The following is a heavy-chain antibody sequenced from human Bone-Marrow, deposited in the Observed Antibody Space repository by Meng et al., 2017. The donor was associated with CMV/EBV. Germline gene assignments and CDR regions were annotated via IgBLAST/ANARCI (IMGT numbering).Heavy chain of an antibody. D-gene: IGHD1-7*01. CDR2: IRQDGSEK. Sequence: GGSLRLSCTASGFTFSEYWMSWVRQAPGKGLEWVANIRQDGSEKNYVDSARGRFTISRDNAKNSLYLQMNTLRAEDTALYYCAREGPSETRDRPLFSWGQGTLVSVSS. CDR1: GFTFSEYW. CDR3: AREGPSETRDRPLFS. V-gene: IGHV3-7*01. J-gene: IGHJ5*02.